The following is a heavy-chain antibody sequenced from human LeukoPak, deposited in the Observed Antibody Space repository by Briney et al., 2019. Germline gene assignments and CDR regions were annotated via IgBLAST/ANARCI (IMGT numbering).Heavy chain of an antibody. D-gene: IGHD6-19*01. CDR2: IYYDGST. CDR1: GASISSYY. J-gene: IGHJ5*02. V-gene: IGHV4-59*01. CDR3: ARGAVAGKMSWFDP. Sequence: SETLSLTCTVSGASISSYYWIWIRQPQGKGLEWIGHIYYDGSTNYNPSLKSRVTISVDTSKNQFSLNLSSVTAADTAVYYCARGAVAGKMSWFDPWGQGTLVSVSS.